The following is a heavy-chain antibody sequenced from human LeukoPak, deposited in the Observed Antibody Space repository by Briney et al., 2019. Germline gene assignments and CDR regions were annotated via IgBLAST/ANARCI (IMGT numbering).Heavy chain of an antibody. CDR3: ARDDIVVVPAAIVLGYYFDY. V-gene: IGHV3-30-3*01. Sequence: GGSLRLSCAASGFTFSSYAMHWVRQAPGKGLEWVAVISYDGSNKYYADSVKGRFTISRDNSKNTLYLQMNSLRAEDTAVYYCARDDIVVVPAAIVLGYYFDYWGQGTLVTVSS. CDR1: GFTFSSYA. CDR2: ISYDGSNK. D-gene: IGHD2-2*01. J-gene: IGHJ4*02.